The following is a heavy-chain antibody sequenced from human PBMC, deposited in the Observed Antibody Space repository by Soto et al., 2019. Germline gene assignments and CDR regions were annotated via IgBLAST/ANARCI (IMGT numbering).Heavy chain of an antibody. Sequence: PGGSLRLSCGVSGFTVTSNGVSWVRQAPGKGLEWVSAISPNGQGIWYADSVKGRFTISRDISRNTVFLQMDRLSAEDTAVYYCAKDRHYPRDYFHYGGQGTLVTVSA. CDR1: GFTVTSNG. D-gene: IGHD3-10*01. CDR2: ISPNGQGI. V-gene: IGHV3-23*01. J-gene: IGHJ4*02. CDR3: AKDRHYPRDYFHY.